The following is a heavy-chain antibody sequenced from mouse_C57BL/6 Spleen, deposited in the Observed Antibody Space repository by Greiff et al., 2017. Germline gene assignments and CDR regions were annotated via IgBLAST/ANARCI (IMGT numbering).Heavy chain of an antibody. CDR2: INPNYGTT. V-gene: IGHV1-39*01. Sequence: EVQLVESGPELVKPGASVKISCKASGYSFTDYNMNWVKQSNGKSLEWIGVINPNYGTTSYNQKFKGKATLTVDQSSSTAYMQLNSLTSEDSAVYYCARKGYSNSHYAMDYWGQGTSVTVSS. CDR3: ARKGYSNSHYAMDY. CDR1: GYSFTDYN. D-gene: IGHD2-5*01. J-gene: IGHJ4*01.